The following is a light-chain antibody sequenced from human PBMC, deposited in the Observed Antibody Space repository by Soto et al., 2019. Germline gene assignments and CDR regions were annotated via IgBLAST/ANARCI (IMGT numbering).Light chain of an antibody. Sequence: QSALTQPASVSGSPGQSITISCTGTSSDVGGYNFVSWYQQHPGKAPKLIIYDVTNRPSGVSNRFSGSKSGNSASLTISGRQGEDEADYYCSSYTSSITPVVFGGGTKLTVL. CDR1: SSDVGGYNF. CDR2: DVT. J-gene: IGLJ2*01. CDR3: SSYTSSITPVV. V-gene: IGLV2-14*01.